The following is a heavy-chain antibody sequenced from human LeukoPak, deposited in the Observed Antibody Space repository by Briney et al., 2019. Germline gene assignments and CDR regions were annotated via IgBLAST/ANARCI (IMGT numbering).Heavy chain of an antibody. CDR3: ARDLSLGDDSSGHYGY. D-gene: IGHD3-22*01. CDR1: GYTFTSYY. CDR2: INPSGGST. Sequence: ASVKVSCKASGYTFTSYYMHWVRQAPGQGLEWMGIINPSGGSTSYAQKFQGRVTMTRGTSTSTVYMELSSLRSEDTAVYYCARDLSLGDDSSGHYGYWGQGTLVTVSS. V-gene: IGHV1-46*01. J-gene: IGHJ4*02.